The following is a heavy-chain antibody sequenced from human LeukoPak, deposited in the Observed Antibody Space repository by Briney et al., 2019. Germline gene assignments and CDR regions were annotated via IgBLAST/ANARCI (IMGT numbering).Heavy chain of an antibody. D-gene: IGHD2-2*01. Sequence: GGSLRLSCAASGFTFSSYGMHWVRQAPGKGLEWVAFIRYDGSNKYYADSVKGRFTISRDNSKNTLYLQMNSLRAEDTAVYYCARGRYCSSTSCLRRTYYYMDVWGKGTTVTVSS. V-gene: IGHV3-30*02. J-gene: IGHJ6*03. CDR1: GFTFSSYG. CDR3: ARGRYCSSTSCLRRTYYYMDV. CDR2: IRYDGSNK.